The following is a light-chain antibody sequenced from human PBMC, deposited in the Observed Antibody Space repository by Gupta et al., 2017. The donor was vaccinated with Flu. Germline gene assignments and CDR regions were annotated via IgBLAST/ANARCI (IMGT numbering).Light chain of an antibody. CDR2: GIS. CDR3: QVWDASSDHYV. V-gene: IGLV3-21*02. CDR1: NLGSKS. J-gene: IGLJ1*01. Sequence: SYVLTQPPSVSVAPGQTARLTCGGDNLGSKSVHWYQQRPGQAPVLVVYGISDRPSGIPERFSGSDSGNTATLTISRVEAGDEADYYCQVWDASSDHYVFGTGTKVTVL.